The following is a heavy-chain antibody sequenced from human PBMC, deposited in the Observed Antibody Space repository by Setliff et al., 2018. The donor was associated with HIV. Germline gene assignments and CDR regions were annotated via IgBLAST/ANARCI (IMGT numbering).Heavy chain of an antibody. Sequence: SETLSLTCAFNGGSFSGYYWMWIRQSPGEGLEWIGEINHSGNTNYNPSLKSRVTMSLDTSKTQVSLRLTSVTAADTAVYYCARRSIVGVTRGFYYYGLDVWGQGTTVTVSS. CDR2: INHSGNT. V-gene: IGHV4-34*01. CDR3: ARRSIVGVTRGFYYYGLDV. D-gene: IGHD1-26*01. J-gene: IGHJ6*02. CDR1: GGSFSGYY.